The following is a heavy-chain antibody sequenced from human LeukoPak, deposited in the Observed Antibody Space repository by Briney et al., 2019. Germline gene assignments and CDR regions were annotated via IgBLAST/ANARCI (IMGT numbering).Heavy chain of an antibody. CDR2: INDSGST. J-gene: IGHJ4*02. D-gene: IGHD5-24*01. CDR1: GGSFSGYF. CDR3: AREVEVAKRGDYFDY. V-gene: IGHV4-34*01. Sequence: SETLSLTCAVYGGSFSGYFWIWIRQPPGKGLEWIGEINDSGSTNYNPSLKSRVTMSVDTSKNQFSLKLSSVTAADTPVYYCAREVEVAKRGDYFDYWGKGTLVPPPQ.